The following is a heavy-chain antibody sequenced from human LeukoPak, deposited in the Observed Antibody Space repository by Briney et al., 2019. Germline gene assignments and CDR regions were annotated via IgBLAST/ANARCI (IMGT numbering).Heavy chain of an antibody. Sequence: SETLSLTCTVSGGSITSYYWGWIRQPPGKGLEWIGSIYYSGSTYYNPSLKSRVTISVDTSKNQFSLKLSSVTAADTAVYYCARQYYGSGDNWFDPWGQGTLVTVSS. CDR1: GGSITSYY. D-gene: IGHD3-10*01. CDR2: IYYSGST. V-gene: IGHV4-39*07. J-gene: IGHJ5*02. CDR3: ARQYYGSGDNWFDP.